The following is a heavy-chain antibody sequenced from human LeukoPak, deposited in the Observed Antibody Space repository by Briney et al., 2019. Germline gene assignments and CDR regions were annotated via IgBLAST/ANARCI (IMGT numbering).Heavy chain of an antibody. V-gene: IGHV4-31*03. CDR3: ARESIYGSGSYPDY. CDR1: GGSISSGGYY. Sequence: SETLSLTCTVSGGSISSGGYYWSWIRQHPGKGLEWIGYIYYSGSTYYNPSLKSRVTISVDTSKNQFSLKLSSVTAADTAVYYCARESIYGSGSYPDYWGQGTLVTVSS. J-gene: IGHJ4*02. CDR2: IYYSGST. D-gene: IGHD3-10*01.